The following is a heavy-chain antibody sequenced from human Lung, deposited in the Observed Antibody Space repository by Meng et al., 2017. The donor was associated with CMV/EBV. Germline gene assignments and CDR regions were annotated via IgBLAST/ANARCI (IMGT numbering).Heavy chain of an antibody. CDR1: GGTFSSYA. V-gene: IGHV1-69*10. Sequence: SXXVSXKASGGTFSSYALSWVRQAPGQGLEWMGGIIPILGITNYAQKFQDRVTITADKSTSSAYMELSSLRFEDTAVYYCARVQQLVRCWYTMDVWGPGTXVTVSS. D-gene: IGHD6-6*01. CDR2: IIPILGIT. CDR3: ARVQQLVRCWYTMDV. J-gene: IGHJ6*02.